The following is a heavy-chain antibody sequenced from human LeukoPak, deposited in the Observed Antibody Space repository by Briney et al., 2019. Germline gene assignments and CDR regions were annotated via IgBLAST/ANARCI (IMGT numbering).Heavy chain of an antibody. J-gene: IGHJ5*02. V-gene: IGHV4-34*01. Sequence: PSETLSLTCAVYGGSFSGYYWSWIRQPPGKGLEWIGEINHSGSTNYNPSLKSRVTISVDTSKNQFSLKLSSVTAADTAVYYCARDEYYYDSSGYSNWFDPWGQGTLVTVSS. D-gene: IGHD3-22*01. CDR1: GGSFSGYY. CDR2: INHSGST. CDR3: ARDEYYYDSSGYSNWFDP.